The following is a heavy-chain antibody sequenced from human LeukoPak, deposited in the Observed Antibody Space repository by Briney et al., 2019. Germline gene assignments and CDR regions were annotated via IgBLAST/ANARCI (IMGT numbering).Heavy chain of an antibody. CDR2: INHSGST. V-gene: IGHV4-34*01. D-gene: IGHD2-15*01. CDR3: AKDLNRYCSGGSCYRYYFDY. CDR1: GGSFSGYY. Sequence: PSETLSLTCAVYGGSFSGYYWSWIRQPPGKGLEWIGEINHSGSTNYNPSLKSRVTISVDTSKNQFSLKLSSVTAADTAVYYCAKDLNRYCSGGSCYRYYFDYWGQGTLVTVSS. J-gene: IGHJ4*02.